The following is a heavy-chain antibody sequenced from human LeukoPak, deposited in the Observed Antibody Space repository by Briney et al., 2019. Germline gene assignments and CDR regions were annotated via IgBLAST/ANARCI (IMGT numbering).Heavy chain of an antibody. J-gene: IGHJ3*02. Sequence: GGSLRLSCAASGFTFSSYWMSWVRQAPGEGLEWVAVISYDGSNKYYADSVKGQFTISRDNSKNTLYLQMKSLRAEDTAVYYCASPFVLHSMAFDIWGQGTMVTVSS. CDR3: ASPFVLHSMAFDI. V-gene: IGHV3-30*03. D-gene: IGHD3-3*02. CDR2: ISYDGSNK. CDR1: GFTFSSYW.